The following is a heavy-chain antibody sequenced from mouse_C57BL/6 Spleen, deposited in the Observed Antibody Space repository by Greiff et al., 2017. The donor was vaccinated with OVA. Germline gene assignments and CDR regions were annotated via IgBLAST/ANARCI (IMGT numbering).Heavy chain of an antibody. CDR2: ISSGSSTI. J-gene: IGHJ2*01. V-gene: IGHV5-17*01. CDR3: ARGGYYFDY. Sequence: EVKLVESGGGLVKPGGSLKLSCAASGFTFSDSGMHWVRQAPEKGLEWVAYISSGSSTIYYADTVKGRFTISRDNAKNTLFLQMTSLRSEDTAMYYCARGGYYFDYWGQGTTLTVSS. CDR1: GFTFSDSG.